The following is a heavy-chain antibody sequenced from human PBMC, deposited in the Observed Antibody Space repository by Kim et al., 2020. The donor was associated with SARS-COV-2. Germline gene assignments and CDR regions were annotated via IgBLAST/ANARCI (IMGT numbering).Heavy chain of an antibody. Sequence: NYNPSLKSRVTISVDTSKNQFSLKLSSVTAADTAVYYCARSIAAAPFDPWGQGTLVTVSS. CDR3: ARSIAAAPFDP. V-gene: IGHV4-59*01. D-gene: IGHD6-13*01. J-gene: IGHJ5*02.